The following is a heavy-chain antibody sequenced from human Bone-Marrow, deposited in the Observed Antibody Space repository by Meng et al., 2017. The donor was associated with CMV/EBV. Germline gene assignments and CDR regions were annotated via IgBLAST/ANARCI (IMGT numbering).Heavy chain of an antibody. CDR2: IHYSGGT. D-gene: IGHD1-14*01. Sequence: GSLRLSCAVSGASISSYYWNWIRQPPGKGLEWIGYIHYSGGTNYNPALKSRVTISVDTSNNQFSLKVTSVTAADPAVYYCTRGATEPDYWGQGTLVTVSS. CDR1: GASISSYY. CDR3: TRGATEPDY. V-gene: IGHV4-59*01. J-gene: IGHJ4*02.